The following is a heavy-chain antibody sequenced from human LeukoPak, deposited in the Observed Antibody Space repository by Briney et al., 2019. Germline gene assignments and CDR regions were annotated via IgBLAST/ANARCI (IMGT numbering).Heavy chain of an antibody. V-gene: IGHV3-23*01. D-gene: IGHD6-19*01. Sequence: GGSLRLSCAASGFTFSSYAMSWVRQAPGKGLEWVSAISGSGGSTYYADSVKGRFTISRDNSKNTLYLQMNSLRAEDTAVYYCAKGGRIAVAGNSDYWGQGTLVTVSS. CDR2: ISGSGGST. CDR1: GFTFSSYA. J-gene: IGHJ4*02. CDR3: AKGGRIAVAGNSDY.